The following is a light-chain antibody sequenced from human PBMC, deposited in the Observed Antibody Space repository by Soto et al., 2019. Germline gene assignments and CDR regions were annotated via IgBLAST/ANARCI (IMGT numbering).Light chain of an antibody. V-gene: IGKV1-39*01. CDR3: QQSYSTPLLP. Sequence: IRMTQSPTSLSASVGDRVTITCRASQSISSYLNWYQQKPGKAPKLLIYAASSLQSGVPSRFSGSGSGTDFTLTISCLQPEDFATYYCQQSYSTPLLPFGGGTKVDIK. J-gene: IGKJ4*01. CDR2: AAS. CDR1: QSISSY.